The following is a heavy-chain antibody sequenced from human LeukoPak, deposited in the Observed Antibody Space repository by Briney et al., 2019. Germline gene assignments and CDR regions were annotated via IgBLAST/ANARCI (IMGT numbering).Heavy chain of an antibody. Sequence: GGSLRLSCAASGFTFSSYSMNWVRQAPGKGLEWVSYISSSSSTIYYADSVKGRFTISRDNAKNSLYLQMNSLRAEDTAVYYCARDGVGSWYPNWFDPWGQGTLVTVSS. D-gene: IGHD6-13*01. V-gene: IGHV3-48*04. CDR1: GFTFSSYS. CDR3: ARDGVGSWYPNWFDP. CDR2: ISSSSSTI. J-gene: IGHJ5*02.